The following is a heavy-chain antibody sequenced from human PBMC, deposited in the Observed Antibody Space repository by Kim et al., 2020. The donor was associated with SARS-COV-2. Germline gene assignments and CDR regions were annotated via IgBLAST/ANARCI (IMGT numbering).Heavy chain of an antibody. Sequence: SEALSLTCTVSGGSISSSSYYWGWIRQPPGKGLEWIGSIYYSGSTYYNPSLKSRVTISVDTSKNQFSLKLSSVTAADTAVYYCARHDYDFWSGYASDAF. D-gene: IGHD3-3*01. CDR3: ARHDYDFWSGYASDAF. CDR1: GGSISSSSYY. V-gene: IGHV4-39*01. CDR2: IYYSGST. J-gene: IGHJ3*01.